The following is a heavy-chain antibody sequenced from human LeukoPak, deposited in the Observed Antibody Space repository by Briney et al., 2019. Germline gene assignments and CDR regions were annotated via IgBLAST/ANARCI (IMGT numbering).Heavy chain of an antibody. J-gene: IGHJ6*03. CDR2: ISGSGGST. CDR1: GFTFSSYA. D-gene: IGHD2-2*01. CDR3: ARSSISPHYYFYYMDV. V-gene: IGHV3-23*01. Sequence: GGSLRLSCAASGFTFSSYAMSWVRQAPGKGLEWVSAISGSGGSTYYADSVKGRFTISRDISKNTLYLQMNSLRAEDTAVYYCARSSISPHYYFYYMDVWGKGTTVTVSS.